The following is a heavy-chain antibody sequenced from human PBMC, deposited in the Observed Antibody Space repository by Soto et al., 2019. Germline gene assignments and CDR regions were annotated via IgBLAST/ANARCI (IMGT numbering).Heavy chain of an antibody. D-gene: IGHD2-2*01. CDR3: ARGGGYCTSTSCYYYGMDV. V-gene: IGHV3-13*05. CDR1: VFTFISYD. Sequence: GWSLRLSCVSSVFTFISYDMHWVRQATGKGLEWVSGIGPAGAPYYPGSVKGRFTISRENAKNSLYLQMNSLRAGDTAVYYCARGGGYCTSTSCYYYGMDVWGQGTTVTVSS. J-gene: IGHJ6*02. CDR2: IGPAGAP.